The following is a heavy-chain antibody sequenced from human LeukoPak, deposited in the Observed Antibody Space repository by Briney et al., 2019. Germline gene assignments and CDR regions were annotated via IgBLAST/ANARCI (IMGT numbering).Heavy chain of an antibody. CDR1: GYTFTSYG. CDR3: ARIGSDGSGTTQFDY. J-gene: IGHJ4*02. CDR2: IIPIFGTA. Sequence: VASVKVSCKASGYTFTSYGISWVRQAPGQGLEWMGGIIPIFGTANYAQKFQGRVTITADESTSTAYMELSSLRSEDTAVYYCARIGSDGSGTTQFDYWGQGTLVTVSS. D-gene: IGHD3-10*01. V-gene: IGHV1-69*13.